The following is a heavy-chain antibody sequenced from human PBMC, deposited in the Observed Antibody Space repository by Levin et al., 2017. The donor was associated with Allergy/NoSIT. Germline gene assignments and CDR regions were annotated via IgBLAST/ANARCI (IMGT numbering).Heavy chain of an antibody. D-gene: IGHD5-12*01. V-gene: IGHV3-74*01. CDR3: ARAIYSGYDFGLGY. J-gene: IGHJ4*02. Sequence: LSLTCAASGFTFSSYWMHWVRQAPGKGLVWVSRINSDGSSTSYADSVKGRFTISRDNAKNTLYLQMNSLRAEDTAVYYCARAIYSGYDFGLGYWGQGTLVTVSS. CDR2: INSDGSST. CDR1: GFTFSSYW.